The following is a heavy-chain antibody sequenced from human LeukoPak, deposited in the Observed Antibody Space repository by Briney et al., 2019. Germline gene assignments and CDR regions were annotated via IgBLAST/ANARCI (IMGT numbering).Heavy chain of an antibody. J-gene: IGHJ4*02. CDR1: GGSISGYY. CDR3: ASTPRTVTGEAVDY. CDR2: INHSGST. D-gene: IGHD7-27*01. Sequence: SETLSLTCTVSGGSISGYYWSWIRQPPGKGLEWIGEINHSGSTNYNPSLKSRVTISVDTSKNQFSLKLSSVTAADAAVYYCASTPRTVTGEAVDYWGQGTLVTVSS. V-gene: IGHV4-34*01.